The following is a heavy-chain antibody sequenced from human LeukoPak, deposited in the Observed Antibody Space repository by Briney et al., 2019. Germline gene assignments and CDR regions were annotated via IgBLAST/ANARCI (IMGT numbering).Heavy chain of an antibody. J-gene: IGHJ3*02. CDR2: IYHSGST. Sequence: PSETLSLTCTVSGYSISSGYYWGWIRQPPGKGLEWIGSIYHSGSTYYNPSLKSRVTISVDTSKNQFSLKLSSVTAADTAVYYCARFSVWGSYRQRDDAFDIWGQGTMVTVSS. CDR1: GYSISSGYY. CDR3: ARFSVWGSYRQRDDAFDI. D-gene: IGHD3-16*02. V-gene: IGHV4-38-2*02.